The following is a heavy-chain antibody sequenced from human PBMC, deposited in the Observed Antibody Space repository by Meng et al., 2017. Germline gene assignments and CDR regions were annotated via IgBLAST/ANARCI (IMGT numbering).Heavy chain of an antibody. CDR3: ARDIYCSSTSCYAGGRGWFDP. CDR2: IWYDGSNK. J-gene: IGHJ5*02. Sequence: GESLKISCAASGFTFSSYGMHWVRQAPGKGLEWVAVIWYDGSNKYYADSVKGRFTISRDNSKNTLYLQMNSLRAEDTAVYYCARDIYCSSTSCYAGGRGWFDPWARGPRSPSPQ. D-gene: IGHD2-2*01. CDR1: GFTFSSYG. V-gene: IGHV3-33*01.